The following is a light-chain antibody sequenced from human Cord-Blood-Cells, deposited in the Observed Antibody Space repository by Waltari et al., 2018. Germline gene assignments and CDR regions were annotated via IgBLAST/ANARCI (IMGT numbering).Light chain of an antibody. CDR3: QQYNSYSQWT. Sequence: DIQMTQSPSTLSASVGDRVTITCRASQSISSWLAWYQQKPGKAPKLLIYDASSLESGFPSRFSCSGSGTEFTLTISSLQPDDFATYYCQQYNSYSQWTFGQGTKVEIK. J-gene: IGKJ1*01. V-gene: IGKV1-5*01. CDR1: QSISSW. CDR2: DAS.